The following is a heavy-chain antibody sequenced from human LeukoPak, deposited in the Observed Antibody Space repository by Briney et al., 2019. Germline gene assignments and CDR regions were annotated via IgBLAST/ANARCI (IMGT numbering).Heavy chain of an antibody. D-gene: IGHD3-16*02. Sequence: GGSLRLSCAASGFTFSSYEMNWVRQAPGKGLEWVSYISSSGSTIYYADSVKGRFTISRDNAKNSLYLQMNSLRAEDTAVYYCARDGLGDYVWGSYRFDYWGQGTLVTVSS. CDR3: ARDGLGDYVWGSYRFDY. CDR1: GFTFSSYE. J-gene: IGHJ4*02. V-gene: IGHV3-48*03. CDR2: ISSSGSTI.